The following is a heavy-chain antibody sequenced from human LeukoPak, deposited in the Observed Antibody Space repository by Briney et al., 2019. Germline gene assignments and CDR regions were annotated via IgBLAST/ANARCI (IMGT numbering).Heavy chain of an antibody. CDR1: GDSVSSNSFT. CDR2: TYYRSTWYN. Sequence: SQTLSLTCAISGDSVSSNSFTWNWIRQSTSRALEWLGRTYYRSTWYNDYAVSVRGRITVNPDTSKNQFSLHLNSVTPEDTAVYYCARRLTQYDCFDPWGQGILVTVSS. D-gene: IGHD2-2*01. V-gene: IGHV6-1*01. CDR3: ARRLTQYDCFDP. J-gene: IGHJ5*02.